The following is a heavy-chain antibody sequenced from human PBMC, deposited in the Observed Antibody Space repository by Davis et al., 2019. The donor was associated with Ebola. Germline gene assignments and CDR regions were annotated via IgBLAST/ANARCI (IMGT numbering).Heavy chain of an antibody. CDR3: ARDPYYYDSSDLYYRYYGMDV. CDR1: GFTFSSYG. CDR2: ISYDGSNT. J-gene: IGHJ6*04. Sequence: GESLKISCAASGFTFSSYGMHWVRQAPGKGLEWVAVISYDGSNTYYADSVKGRFTISRDNSKNTLYLQMNSLRAEDTAVYYCARDPYYYDSSDLYYRYYGMDVWGKGTTVTVSS. D-gene: IGHD3-22*01. V-gene: IGHV3-30*03.